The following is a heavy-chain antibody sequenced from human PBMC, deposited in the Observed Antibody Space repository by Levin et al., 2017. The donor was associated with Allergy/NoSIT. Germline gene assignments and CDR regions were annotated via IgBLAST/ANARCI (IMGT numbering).Heavy chain of an antibody. CDR3: ARGAYDFWGYYYYYYLDV. CDR2: IYYSGDS. J-gene: IGHJ6*03. CDR1: GGPISTYY. D-gene: IGHD3-3*01. V-gene: IGHV4-59*01. Sequence: PSETLSLTCTVSGGPISTYYWSWNRQPPGKGLEWIGFIYYSGDSDYNPSLKSRVTIAIDTSKNQFSLKLTSVTAADTAVYYCARGAYDFWGYYYYYYLDVWGKGTTVTVSS.